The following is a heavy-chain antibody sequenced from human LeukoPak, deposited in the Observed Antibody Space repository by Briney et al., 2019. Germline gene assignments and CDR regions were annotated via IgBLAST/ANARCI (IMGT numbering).Heavy chain of an antibody. J-gene: IGHJ3*02. D-gene: IGHD3-3*01. CDR1: GYTFTGYY. Sequence: ASVTVSCKASGYTFTGYYMHWVRQAPGQGLEWMGWINPNSGGTNYAQKFEGRVTMTRDTSISTAYMELSRLRSDDTAVYYCARVFGVVTDDAFDIWGQGTMVTVSS. V-gene: IGHV1-2*02. CDR2: INPNSGGT. CDR3: ARVFGVVTDDAFDI.